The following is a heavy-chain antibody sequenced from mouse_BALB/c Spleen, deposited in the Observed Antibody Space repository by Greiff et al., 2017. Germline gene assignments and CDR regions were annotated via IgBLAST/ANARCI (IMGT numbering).Heavy chain of an antibody. CDR1: GYTFTSYV. V-gene: IGHV1-14*01. J-gene: IGHJ2*01. CDR3: ARSLAHDGYYEDFDY. Sequence: VQLQQSGPELVKPGASVKMSCKASGYTFTSYVMHWVKQKPGQGLEWIGYINPYNDGTKYNEKFKGKATLTSDKSSSTAYMELSSLTSEDSAVYYRARSLAHDGYYEDFDYWGQGTTLTVSS. CDR2: INPYNDGT. D-gene: IGHD2-3*01.